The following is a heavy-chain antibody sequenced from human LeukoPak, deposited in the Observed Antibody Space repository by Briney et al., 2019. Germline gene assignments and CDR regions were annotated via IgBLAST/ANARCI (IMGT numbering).Heavy chain of an antibody. Sequence: GGSLRLSCVASGFIFSTYGLHWVRQSPGRGLEWVAVIWYDGSQRYYADSVKGRFAISRDDSQNTIYLQMDSLRAEDTAVYYCATSSPRNYFDHWGQGTLVTVSS. J-gene: IGHJ4*02. CDR3: ATSSPRNYFDH. D-gene: IGHD1-14*01. V-gene: IGHV3-33*01. CDR1: GFIFSTYG. CDR2: IWYDGSQR.